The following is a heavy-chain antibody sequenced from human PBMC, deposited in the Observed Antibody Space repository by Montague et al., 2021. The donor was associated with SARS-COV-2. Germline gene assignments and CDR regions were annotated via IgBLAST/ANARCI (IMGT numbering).Heavy chain of an antibody. J-gene: IGHJ3*01. V-gene: IGHV4-59*08. D-gene: IGHD6-19*01. Sequence: SETLSLTCAVSVGSAGSHYWNWIRQSPGKRPEWISYVYYNGDAKYNPSLQSRVTISIDTSENQFSLRLNSVTAADTAVYFCARGWAFDPWGQGRLVTVSS. CDR3: ARGWAFDP. CDR1: VGSAGSHY. CDR2: VYYNGDA.